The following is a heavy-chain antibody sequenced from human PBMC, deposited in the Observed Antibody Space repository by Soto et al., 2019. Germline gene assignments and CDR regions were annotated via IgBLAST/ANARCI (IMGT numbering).Heavy chain of an antibody. J-gene: IGHJ6*02. CDR1: VYTFTGYY. CDR3: ARDHSSSWYGTDYYYGMDV. V-gene: IGHV1-2*04. Sequence: ASVKVSCKASVYTFTGYYMHWVRQAPGQGLEWMGWINPNSGGTNYAQKFQGWVTMTRDTSISTAYMELSRLRSDGTAVYYCARDHSSSWYGTDYYYGMDVWGQGTTVTVSS. CDR2: INPNSGGT. D-gene: IGHD6-13*01.